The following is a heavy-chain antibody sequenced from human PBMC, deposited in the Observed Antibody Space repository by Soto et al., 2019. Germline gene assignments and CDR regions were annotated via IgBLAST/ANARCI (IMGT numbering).Heavy chain of an antibody. Sequence: QVQLVQSGAEVKKPGSSVKVSCQASGGSFSDYAISWVRQAPGQGLEWMGGIIPMLGIADNAQKFQGRVIMTADEYTRTVYMELSSLRSEDTAVYYCARDGDYYDSSGFQRDYHYYGMDVWGQGTTVTVAS. CDR1: GGSFSDYA. J-gene: IGHJ6*02. CDR2: IIPMLGIA. V-gene: IGHV1-69*01. CDR3: ARDGDYYDSSGFQRDYHYYGMDV. D-gene: IGHD3-22*01.